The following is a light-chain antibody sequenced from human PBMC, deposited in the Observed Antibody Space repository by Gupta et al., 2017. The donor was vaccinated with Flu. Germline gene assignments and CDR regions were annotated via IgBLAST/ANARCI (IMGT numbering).Light chain of an antibody. J-gene: IGKJ4*01. CDR3: QQTDNIPIT. CDR2: AAS. CDR1: QTIIRY. Sequence: DIQMTQSPSSLSASVGDRVTITCRASQTIIRYLNWYQQKPGKAPNLLISAASTLQSRVPSRFSGSGSGTDFTLTISRLQPEDFATYYCQQTDNIPITFGGGTKVEIK. V-gene: IGKV1-39*01.